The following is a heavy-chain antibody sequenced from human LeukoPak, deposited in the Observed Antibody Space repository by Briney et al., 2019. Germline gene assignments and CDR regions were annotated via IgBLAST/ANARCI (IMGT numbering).Heavy chain of an antibody. J-gene: IGHJ4*02. Sequence: GASVKVSCQASGYPFTGYYIHWVRQAPGHGLEWMGGINPNSGGTNYAQKFQGRVTMTRDTSISTAYMELSRLRSDDTAVYYCAREECSSTICYPSDYWGQGTLVTVSS. V-gene: IGHV1-2*02. CDR3: AREECSSTICYPSDY. D-gene: IGHD2-2*01. CDR1: GYPFTGYY. CDR2: INPNSGGT.